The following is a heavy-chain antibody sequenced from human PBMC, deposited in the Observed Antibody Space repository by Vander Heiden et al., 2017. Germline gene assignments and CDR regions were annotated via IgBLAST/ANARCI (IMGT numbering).Heavy chain of an antibody. D-gene: IGHD2-8*01. V-gene: IGHV3-48*01. CDR3: ARDLNGNGAFDI. CDR2: ISTSSRSI. Sequence: EVQLVESGGGLVQPGGSLRLSGAASGFTFSTSSMHWVRQAPGKGLEWVSFISTSSRSIYYADSVKGRFTISRDNAQKLLYLQMNSLRAEDTAVYYCARDLNGNGAFDIWGQGTMVTVSS. CDR1: GFTFSTSS. J-gene: IGHJ3*02.